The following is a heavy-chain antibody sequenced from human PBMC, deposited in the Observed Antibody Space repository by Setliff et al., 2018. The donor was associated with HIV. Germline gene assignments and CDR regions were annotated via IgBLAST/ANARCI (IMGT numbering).Heavy chain of an antibody. CDR2: INYSGST. Sequence: SETLSLTCVVYGGSFSDYYWTWIRQPPEKGLEWIGKINYSGSTDYNSSLRSRVTVSVDRSKNQFSLNLSSVTAADTAMYYCARRGYSYVERVYYYYMDVWGKGTTVTVSS. V-gene: IGHV4-34*01. CDR1: GGSFSDYY. J-gene: IGHJ6*03. CDR3: ARRGYSYVERVYYYYMDV. D-gene: IGHD5-18*01.